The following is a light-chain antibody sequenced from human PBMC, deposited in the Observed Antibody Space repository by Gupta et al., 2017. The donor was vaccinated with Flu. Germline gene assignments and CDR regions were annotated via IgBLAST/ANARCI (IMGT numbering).Light chain of an antibody. Sequence: PSFMSAAVGDRVTISCRASQGMGSYLAWYQQKPGRAPKLLIYATSTSQSGVPSRFSGSASGTEFTLTIENLHPEEFANYYFEQADYYPFTFGHGTTVDVK. CDR3: EQADYYPFT. CDR2: ATS. J-gene: IGKJ3*01. V-gene: IGKV1-9*01. CDR1: QGMGSY.